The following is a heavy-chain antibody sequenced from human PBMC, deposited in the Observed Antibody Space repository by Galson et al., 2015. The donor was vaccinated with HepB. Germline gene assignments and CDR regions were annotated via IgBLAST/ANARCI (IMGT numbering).Heavy chain of an antibody. CDR2: IKQDGSEK. D-gene: IGHD3-10*01. CDR3: ARAAPSLVRDQVYKLFDY. CDR1: RFIISSYW. Sequence: SLRLSCAASRFIISSYWMSWVRQASGKGLEWVANIKQDGSEKYYVDSVKGRFTISRDNAKNSLYLQMNSLRAEDTAVYYCARAAPSLVRDQVYKLFDYWGQGTLVTVSS. V-gene: IGHV3-7*04. J-gene: IGHJ4*02.